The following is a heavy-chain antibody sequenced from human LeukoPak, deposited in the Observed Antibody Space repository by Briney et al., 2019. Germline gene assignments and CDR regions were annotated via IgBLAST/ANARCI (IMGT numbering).Heavy chain of an antibody. CDR3: ARCCLRFVYYYYYMDV. J-gene: IGHJ6*03. CDR2: ISAYNGNT. Sequence: GASVKVSCKASGYAFASYYMHWVRQAPGQGLEWMGWISAYNGNTNYAQKLQGRVTMTTDTSTSTAYMELRSLRSDDTAVYYCARCCLRFVYYYYYMDVWGKGTTVTVSS. D-gene: IGHD5/OR15-5a*01. CDR1: GYAFASYY. V-gene: IGHV1-18*04.